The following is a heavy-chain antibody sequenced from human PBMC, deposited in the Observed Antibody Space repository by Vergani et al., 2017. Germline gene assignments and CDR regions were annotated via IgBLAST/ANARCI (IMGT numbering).Heavy chain of an antibody. V-gene: IGHV3-23*04. J-gene: IGHJ4*02. CDR3: AKAAVTTISLFDY. CDR2: ISGSGGST. Sequence: VQLVESGGGVVQPGRSLRLSCTSSGFTFSSNAMSWVRQAPGKGLEWVSSISGSGGSTYYADSVKGRFTISRDNPKNTLYLQMNSLRAEDSAIYYCAKAAVTTISLFDYWGQGTLVTVSS. CDR1: GFTFSSNA. D-gene: IGHD5-12*01.